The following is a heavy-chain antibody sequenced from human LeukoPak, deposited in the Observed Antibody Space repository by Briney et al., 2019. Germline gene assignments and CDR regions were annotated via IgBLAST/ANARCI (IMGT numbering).Heavy chain of an antibody. D-gene: IGHD5-12*01. CDR3: AKTPRRYSSRHKVPP. Sequence: RGSLRLSCAASVFTFSSYATRSGRPAPGEGLEWVSAISDRVGSTYIADSVKGRFTNSRDNSKNLLYLQMNSRRAEDTAVYYCAKTPRRYSSRHKVPPSGQGTLVTVSS. V-gene: IGHV3-23*01. CDR2: ISDRVGST. J-gene: IGHJ5*02. CDR1: VFTFSSYA.